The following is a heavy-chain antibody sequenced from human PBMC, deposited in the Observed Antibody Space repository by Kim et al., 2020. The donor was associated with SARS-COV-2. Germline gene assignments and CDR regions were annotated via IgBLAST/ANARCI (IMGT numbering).Heavy chain of an antibody. CDR3: ARVGGSSSRSRWFDP. J-gene: IGHJ5*02. Sequence: SETLSLTCTVSGGSISSGGYYWSWIRQHPGKGLEWIGYIYYSGSTYYNPSLKSRVTISVDTSKNQFSLKLSSVTAADTAVYYCARVGGSSSRSRWFDPWGQGTLVTVSS. CDR2: IYYSGST. V-gene: IGHV4-31*03. CDR1: GGSISSGGYY. D-gene: IGHD6-13*01.